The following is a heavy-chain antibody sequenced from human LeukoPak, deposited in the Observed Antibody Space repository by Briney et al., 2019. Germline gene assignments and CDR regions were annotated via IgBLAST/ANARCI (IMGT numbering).Heavy chain of an antibody. Sequence: SETLSLTCTVSGGSISSYYWSWIRQPPGEGLEWIGYIYYSGSTNYNPSLKSRVTISVDTSKNQFSLKLSSVTAADTAVYYCARLSGNDAFDIWGRGTMVTVSS. J-gene: IGHJ3*02. CDR1: GGSISSYY. D-gene: IGHD2-15*01. V-gene: IGHV4-59*08. CDR3: ARLSGNDAFDI. CDR2: IYYSGST.